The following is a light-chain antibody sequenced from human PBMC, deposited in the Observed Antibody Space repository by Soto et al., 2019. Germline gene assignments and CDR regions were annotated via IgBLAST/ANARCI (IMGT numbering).Light chain of an antibody. J-gene: IGLJ1*01. CDR1: SSDIGGYNS. Sequence: QSVLTQSPSASGSPGQSVTISCTGTSSDIGGYNSVSWYQQHPGKAPKVMIYEVSNRPSGVPDRFSGSKSGNTASLTISGLQAEDEADYYCSLYTSSSTYVFGTGTKVTVL. CDR2: EVS. V-gene: IGLV2-18*01. CDR3: SLYTSSSTYV.